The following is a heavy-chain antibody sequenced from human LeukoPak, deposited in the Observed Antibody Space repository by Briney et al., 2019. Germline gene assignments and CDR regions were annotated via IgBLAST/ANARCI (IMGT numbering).Heavy chain of an antibody. CDR2: IYYSGST. Sequence: ASETLSLTCTVSGGSISSSSYYWSWIRQPPGKGLEWIGYIYYSGSTNYNPSLKSRVTISVDTSKNQFSLKLSSVTAADTAVYYCAREKKSVGGKGERWLQFNAFDIWGQGTMVTVSS. V-gene: IGHV4-61*01. CDR1: GGSISSSSYY. D-gene: IGHD5-24*01. CDR3: AREKKSVGGKGERWLQFNAFDI. J-gene: IGHJ3*02.